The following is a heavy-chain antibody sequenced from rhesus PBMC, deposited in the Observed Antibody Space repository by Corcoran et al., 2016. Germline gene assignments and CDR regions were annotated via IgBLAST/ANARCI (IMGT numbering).Heavy chain of an antibody. CDR1: GGSISSNY. Sequence: QLQLQESGPGLVKPSETLTLTCAVSGGSISSNYWSWIRQPPGKGLVWIGRISGSGGSTDYNPSLKSRVTISPDMSKTQFSLKLSSVTAADTAVYYCARSWGSRYYFDYWGQGVLVTVSS. CDR3: ARSWGSRYYFDY. D-gene: IGHD4-29*01. V-gene: IGHV4-173*01. CDR2: ISGSGGST. J-gene: IGHJ4*01.